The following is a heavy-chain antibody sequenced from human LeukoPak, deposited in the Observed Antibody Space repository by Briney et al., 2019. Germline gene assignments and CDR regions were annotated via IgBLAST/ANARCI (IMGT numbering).Heavy chain of an antibody. CDR1: GGSISSSSYY. CDR2: IYYSGST. V-gene: IGHV4-39*01. J-gene: IGHJ3*02. Sequence: SETLSLTCTGSGGSISSSSYYWGWIGQPPGKGGGFIGNIYYSGSTCYNPSLTSRVTISVDTSKNQFSLKLSSVTAADTAVYYCASPGLVLWFGEGAFDIWGQGTMVTVSS. D-gene: IGHD3-10*01. CDR3: ASPGLVLWFGEGAFDI.